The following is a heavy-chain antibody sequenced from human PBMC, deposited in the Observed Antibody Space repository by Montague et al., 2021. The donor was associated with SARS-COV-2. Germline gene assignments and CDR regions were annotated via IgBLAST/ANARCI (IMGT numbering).Heavy chain of an antibody. CDR3: ARDYSHCSGGSCVFDY. CDR2: ICSSGST. Sequence: SETLSLTCTVSGGSISNYYWSWIRQPAGKGLEWIGRICSSGSTNSXPSLKSRISMSVDTSKNQFSLKLSSVTAADTAIYYCARDYSHCSGGSCVFDYWGQGTLVTVSS. D-gene: IGHD2-15*01. V-gene: IGHV4-4*07. J-gene: IGHJ4*02. CDR1: GGSISNYY.